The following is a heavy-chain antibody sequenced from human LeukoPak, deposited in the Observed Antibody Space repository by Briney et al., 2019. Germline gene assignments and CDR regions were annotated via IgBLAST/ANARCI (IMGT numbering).Heavy chain of an antibody. D-gene: IGHD5-18*01. CDR3: ARLIVDTLKGRRQHFDY. Sequence: GGSLRLSCAASGFTVSSNYMSWVRQAPGKGLEWVSVIYSGGSTYYADSVKGRFTISRDNSKNTLYLQMNSLRAEDTAVYYCARLIVDTLKGRRQHFDYWGQGTLVTVSS. CDR2: IYSGGST. J-gene: IGHJ4*02. V-gene: IGHV3-66*01. CDR1: GFTVSSNY.